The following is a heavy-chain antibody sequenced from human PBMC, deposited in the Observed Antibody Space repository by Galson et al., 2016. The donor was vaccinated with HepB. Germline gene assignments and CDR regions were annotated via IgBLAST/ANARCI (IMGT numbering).Heavy chain of an antibody. CDR1: GFTVSTNY. CDR3: ASRVNTGY. D-gene: IGHD1-1*01. Sequence: SLRLSCAASGFTVSTNYMNWVRQAPGKGLEWVSVIYSGGTTYYADSVKGRFTISSDNSKNTLYLQMNSLRGEDTALYYCASRVNTGYWGQGTLVTVSS. V-gene: IGHV3-53*05. CDR2: IYSGGTT. J-gene: IGHJ4*02.